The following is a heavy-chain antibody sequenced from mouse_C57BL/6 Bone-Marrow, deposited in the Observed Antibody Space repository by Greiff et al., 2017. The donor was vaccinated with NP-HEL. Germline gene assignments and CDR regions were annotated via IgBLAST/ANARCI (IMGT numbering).Heavy chain of an antibody. V-gene: IGHV2-5*01. J-gene: IGHJ4*01. D-gene: IGHD2-2*01. CDR2: IWRGGST. CDR3: AKKFGYDRAYYAMDY. CDR1: GFSLTSYG. Sequence: VQVVESGPGLVQPSQSLSITCTVSGFSLTSYGVHWVRQSPGKGLEWLGVIWRGGSTDYNAAFMSRLSIIKDNSKSQVFFKMNSLQADDTAIYYCAKKFGYDRAYYAMDYWGQGTSVTVSS.